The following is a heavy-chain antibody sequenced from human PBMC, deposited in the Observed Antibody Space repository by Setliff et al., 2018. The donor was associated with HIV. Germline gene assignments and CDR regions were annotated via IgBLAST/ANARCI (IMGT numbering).Heavy chain of an antibody. CDR2: INQSGGI. J-gene: IGHJ3*02. CDR1: GGSFSGYY. CDR3: ATASGYDLFMGAFDI. Sequence: PSETLSLTCAVSGGSFSGYYWSWIRQPPGKGLEWIGEINQSGGINYNPSLKSRVTISIDTFKNQFSMKLYSVTAADTAVYYCATASGYDLFMGAFDIWGQGTRVTVSS. D-gene: IGHD5-12*01. V-gene: IGHV4-34*01.